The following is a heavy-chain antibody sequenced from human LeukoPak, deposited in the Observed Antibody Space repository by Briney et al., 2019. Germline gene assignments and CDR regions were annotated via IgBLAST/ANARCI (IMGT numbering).Heavy chain of an antibody. V-gene: IGHV1-2*02. CDR3: ARHPYSGSYHFDY. CDR1: GYIFTGYY. J-gene: IGHJ4*02. CDR2: INPNSGGT. D-gene: IGHD1-26*01. Sequence: GASVKVSCKASGYIFTGYYMHWVRQAPGQGLESMGWINPNSGGTNSAQKFQGRVTMTRDTSISTAYMELSRLTSDDTAVYYCARHPYSGSYHFDYWGQGTLVT.